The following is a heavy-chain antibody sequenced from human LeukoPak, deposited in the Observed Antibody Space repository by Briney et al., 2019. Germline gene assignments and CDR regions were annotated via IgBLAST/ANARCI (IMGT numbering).Heavy chain of an antibody. CDR2: ISYDGSNK. Sequence: PGGSLRLSCAASGFTFSSYAMHWVRQAPGKGLEWVAVISYDGSNKYYADSVKGRFTISRDDSKNTLYLQMNSLRAEDTAVYYCARRKTKGYCTNGVCPSSLRYWGQGTLVTVSS. CDR1: GFTFSSYA. D-gene: IGHD2-8*01. J-gene: IGHJ4*02. V-gene: IGHV3-30*04. CDR3: ARRKTKGYCTNGVCPSSLRY.